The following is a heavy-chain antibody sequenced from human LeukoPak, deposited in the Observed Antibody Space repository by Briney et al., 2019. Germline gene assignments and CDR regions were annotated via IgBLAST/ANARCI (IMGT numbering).Heavy chain of an antibody. CDR3: AKGHHRLLDEYFHH. Sequence: GGSLRLSCAASGFTFSSYAMHWVRQAPGKGLEWVAVISYDGSNKYYADSVKGRFTISRDNSKNTVYLQMNNVRAEDTAMYYCAKGHHRLLDEYFHHWGQGTLVTVSS. J-gene: IGHJ1*01. D-gene: IGHD2-2*01. CDR1: GFTFSSYA. V-gene: IGHV3-30-3*01. CDR2: ISYDGSNK.